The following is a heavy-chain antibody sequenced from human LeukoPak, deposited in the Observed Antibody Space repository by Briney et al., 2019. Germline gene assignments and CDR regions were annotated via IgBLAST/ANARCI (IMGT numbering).Heavy chain of an antibody. Sequence: ASVKVSCKASGYTFTGYYMHWVRQAPGQGLEWMGWINPNSGGTNYAQKFQGRVTMTRNTSISTAYMELSSLRSEDTAVYYCARVDNGYYYYYMDVWGKGTTVTISS. CDR1: GYTFTGYY. CDR3: ARVDNGYYYYYMDV. V-gene: IGHV1-2*02. J-gene: IGHJ6*03. D-gene: IGHD2-8*01. CDR2: INPNSGGT.